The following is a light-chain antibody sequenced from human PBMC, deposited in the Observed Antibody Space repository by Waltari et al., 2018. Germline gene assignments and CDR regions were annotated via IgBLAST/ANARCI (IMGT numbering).Light chain of an antibody. V-gene: IGLV3-19*01. CDR3: NARDSSGNHLAV. CDR1: SLRSYY. CDR2: GQN. J-gene: IGLJ1*01. Sequence: SSELTQDPAVSVALGQTVRFTCQGDSLRSYYASWYQQKPGPAPVLVIFGQNNRPSGVPDRFAVSSSVNTASLTITGAQAEDEADYYCNARDSSGNHLAVFGTGTKVTVL.